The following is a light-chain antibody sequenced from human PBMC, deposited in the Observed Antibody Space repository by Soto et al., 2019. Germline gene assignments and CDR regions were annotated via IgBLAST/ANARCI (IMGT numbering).Light chain of an antibody. CDR3: CSYAGSSTLV. J-gene: IGLJ1*01. V-gene: IGLV2-23*02. CDR1: SSDVGSYNL. CDR2: EVS. Sequence: QPVLTQPASVSGSPGQSITISCTGTSSDVGSYNLVSWYQHHPGKAPKLMIYEVSKRPSGVSNRFSGSKSGNTASLTISGLQAEDEADYYCCSYAGSSTLVFGTGTKVTVL.